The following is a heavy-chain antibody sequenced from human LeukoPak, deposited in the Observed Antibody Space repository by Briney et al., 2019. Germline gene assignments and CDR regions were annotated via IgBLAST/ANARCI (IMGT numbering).Heavy chain of an antibody. CDR1: GGTFSSYA. V-gene: IGHV1-69*13. D-gene: IGHD5-12*01. CDR2: IIPIFGTA. J-gene: IGHJ4*02. CDR3: ARGDYSGYDGGFDY. Sequence: GASVTVSCTASGGTFSSYAISWVRQAPGQGLEWMGGIIPIFGTANYAQKFQGRVTITADESTSTAYMELSSLRSEDTAVYYCARGDYSGYDGGFDYWGQGTLVTVSS.